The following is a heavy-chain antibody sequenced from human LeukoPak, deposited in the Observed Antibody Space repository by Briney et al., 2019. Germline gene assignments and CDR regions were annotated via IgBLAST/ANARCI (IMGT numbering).Heavy chain of an antibody. D-gene: IGHD6-6*01. CDR3: ARLIATRHELDY. Sequence: SETLSLTCTVSGGPISSSSYYWGWIRQPPGKGLEWIGSIYYSGSTYYNPSLKSRVTTSVDTSKNQFSLRLSSVTAADTAVYYCARLIATRHELDYWGQGILVTVSS. CDR2: IYYSGST. J-gene: IGHJ4*02. CDR1: GGPISSSSYY. V-gene: IGHV4-39*01.